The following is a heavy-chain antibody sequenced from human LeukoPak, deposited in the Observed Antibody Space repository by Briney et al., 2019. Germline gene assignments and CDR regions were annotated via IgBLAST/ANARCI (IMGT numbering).Heavy chain of an antibody. J-gene: IGHJ3*02. CDR1: GYTFTGYY. V-gene: IGHV1-2*02. CDR2: INPNSGGT. CDR3: ARTSIAAAGTDAFDI. D-gene: IGHD6-13*01. Sequence: ASVKVSCKASGYTFTGYYMHWVRQAPGQGLEWMGWINPNSGGTNYAQKFQGRVTMTRDTSISTAYMELSRLRSDDTAVYYCARTSIAAAGTDAFDIWGQGTMVTVPS.